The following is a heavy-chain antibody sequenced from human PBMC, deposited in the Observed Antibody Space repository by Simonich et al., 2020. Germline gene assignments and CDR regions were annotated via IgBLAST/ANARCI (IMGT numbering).Heavy chain of an antibody. CDR2: RKQEGSEK. D-gene: IGHD3-10*01. V-gene: IGHV3-7*01. CDR1: GFTFSSYW. CDR3: ARDREVYGSGSYYNY. Sequence: EVQLVESGGGLVQPGGSLRLSCAASGFTFSSYWMSWVRQAPGKGREWVANRKQEGSEKYDVDSVKGRFTISRDNAKNSLYLQMNSLRAEDTAVYYCARDREVYGSGSYYNYWGQGTLVTVSS. J-gene: IGHJ4*02.